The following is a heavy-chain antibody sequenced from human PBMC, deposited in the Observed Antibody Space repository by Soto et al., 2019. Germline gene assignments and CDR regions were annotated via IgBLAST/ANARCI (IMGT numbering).Heavy chain of an antibody. CDR3: ARDLLRDYYGSPSHEYFQH. J-gene: IGHJ1*01. D-gene: IGHD3-10*01. CDR2: ISSSSSYI. Sequence: GGSLRLSCAASGFTFSSYSMNWVRQAPGKGLEWVSSISSSSSYIYYADSVKGRITNSRDNAKNSLYLQMNSLRAEDMAVYYCARDLLRDYYGSPSHEYFQHWGQGTLVTVSS. CDR1: GFTFSSYS. V-gene: IGHV3-21*01.